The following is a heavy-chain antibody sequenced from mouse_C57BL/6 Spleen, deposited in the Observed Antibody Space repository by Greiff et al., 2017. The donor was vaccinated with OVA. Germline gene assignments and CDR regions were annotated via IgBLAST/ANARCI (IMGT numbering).Heavy chain of an antibody. Sequence: VQLQQSGPELVKPGASVKISCKASGYTFTDYYMNWVKQSHGKSLEWIGDINPNNGGTSYNQKFKGKATLTVDKSSSTAYMELRSLTSEDSAVYYCASKSNYAGFAYWGQGTLVTVSA. J-gene: IGHJ3*01. D-gene: IGHD2-5*01. CDR2: INPNNGGT. V-gene: IGHV1-26*01. CDR1: GYTFTDYY. CDR3: ASKSNYAGFAY.